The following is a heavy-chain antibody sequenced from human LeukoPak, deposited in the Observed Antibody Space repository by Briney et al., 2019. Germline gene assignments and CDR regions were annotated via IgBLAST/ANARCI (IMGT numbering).Heavy chain of an antibody. CDR1: GFTFSSYA. Sequence: GGSLRLSCAASGFTFSSYAMSWVRQAPGKGLEWVSAISGSGGSTYYADSVKGRFTISRDNSKNTLYLQMNSLRAEDTAVYYCARDGYYGSGSYPNWGQGTLVTVSS. D-gene: IGHD3-10*01. CDR3: ARDGYYGSGSYPN. CDR2: ISGSGGST. J-gene: IGHJ4*02. V-gene: IGHV3-23*01.